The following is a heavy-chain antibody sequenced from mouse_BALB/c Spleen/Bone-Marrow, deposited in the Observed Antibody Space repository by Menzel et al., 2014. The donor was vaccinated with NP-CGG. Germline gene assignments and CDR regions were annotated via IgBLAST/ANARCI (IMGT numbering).Heavy chain of an antibody. CDR3: VRPIHYDGYDAWFAY. J-gene: IGHJ3*01. V-gene: IGHV10-1*02. D-gene: IGHD1-2*01. CDR1: GFTFNTYA. CDR2: IRSKSNNYAT. Sequence: EVNLVESGGGLVQPKGSLKLSCAASGFTFNTYAMNWVRQAPGKGLEWVARIRSKSNNYATYYADSVKDRFTISRDDSQSMLYLQINNLKTEDTAMYYCVRPIHYDGYDAWFAYWGQETLVTVSA.